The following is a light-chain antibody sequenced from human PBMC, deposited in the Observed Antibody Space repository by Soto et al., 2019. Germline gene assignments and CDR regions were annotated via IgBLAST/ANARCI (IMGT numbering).Light chain of an antibody. CDR2: AAS. CDR1: QSVGFN. V-gene: IGKV3-15*01. CDR3: QQRSNWPPVT. Sequence: EIVLTQSPVTLSVSPGESATLSCRASQSVGFNLAWYQQKPGQAPRLLIYAASTRATGIPARFSGSGSGTEFTLTISSLQSGDFAVYYCQQRSNWPPVTFGGGTKVEIK. J-gene: IGKJ4*01.